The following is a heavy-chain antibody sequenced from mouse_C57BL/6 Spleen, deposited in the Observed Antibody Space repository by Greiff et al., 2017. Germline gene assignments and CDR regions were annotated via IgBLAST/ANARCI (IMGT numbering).Heavy chain of an antibody. Sequence: QVQLKESGPGLVQPSQSLSITCTVSGFSLTSYGVHWVRQSPGKGLEWLGVIWSGGSTDYNAAFISRLSISKDNSKSQVFFKMNSLQADDTAIYYCAREGSSGPFAYWGQGTLVTVSA. J-gene: IGHJ3*01. CDR2: IWSGGST. CDR1: GFSLTSYG. V-gene: IGHV2-2*01. CDR3: AREGSSGPFAY. D-gene: IGHD3-2*02.